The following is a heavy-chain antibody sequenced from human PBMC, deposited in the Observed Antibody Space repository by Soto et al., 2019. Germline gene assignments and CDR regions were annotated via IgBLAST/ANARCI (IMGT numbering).Heavy chain of an antibody. J-gene: IGHJ4*02. V-gene: IGHV1-69*01. CDR1: GGTFNTYA. CDR3: AKEAGDH. Sequence: QLQLVQSGAEVKERGSSVKISCKTSGGTFNTYALTWVRQAPGQGLEWIGGIIPMFGIKNVAQRVQGRVTLNADDSMTTAYMEMTSLRSDDTAVYYCAKEAGDHWGQGTLVTVSS. D-gene: IGHD3-10*01. CDR2: IIPMFGIK.